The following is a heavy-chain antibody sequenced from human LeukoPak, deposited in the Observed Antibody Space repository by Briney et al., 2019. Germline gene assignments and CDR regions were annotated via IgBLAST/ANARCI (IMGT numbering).Heavy chain of an antibody. D-gene: IGHD2-2*02. J-gene: IGHJ4*02. CDR2: INHSGTT. V-gene: IGHV4-38-2*02. CDR1: GFSISSGYY. CDR3: AREPATAIPQPFDY. Sequence: SETLSLTCTVSGFSISSGYYWGWIRQPPGKGLAWIGSINHSGTTYYNPSLRSRVTISVATSKNHFSLKLSSVTAADTAVYYCAREPATAIPQPFDYWGQGTLVTVSS.